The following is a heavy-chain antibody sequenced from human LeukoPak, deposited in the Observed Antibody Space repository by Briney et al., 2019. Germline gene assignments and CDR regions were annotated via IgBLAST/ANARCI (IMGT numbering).Heavy chain of an antibody. CDR1: GYTFTSHD. V-gene: IGHV1-8*03. D-gene: IGHD1-26*01. Sequence: ASVKVSCKASGYTFTSHDINWVRQATGQGLEWMGWMNPNSGNTGYAQKFQGRVTITKNTSISTAYMELSSLRSEDTAVYYCARASSSYSDYYVYYFDSWGQGTPVTVSS. CDR3: ARASSSYSDYYVYYFDS. CDR2: MNPNSGNT. J-gene: IGHJ4*02.